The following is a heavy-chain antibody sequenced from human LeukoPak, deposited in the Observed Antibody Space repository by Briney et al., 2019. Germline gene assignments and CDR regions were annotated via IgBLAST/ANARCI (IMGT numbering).Heavy chain of an antibody. J-gene: IGHJ3*02. D-gene: IGHD2-2*01. CDR3: ARVLNIVVVPAAMGAFDI. CDR1: GYTFTSYG. CDR2: ISAYNGNT. Sequence: ASVKVSCKTSGYTFTSYGISWVRQAPGQGLEWMGWISAYNGNTDYAQNLQDRVTMTTDTSTSTAYMELRSLRSDDTAVYYCARVLNIVVVPAAMGAFDIWGQGTMVTVPS. V-gene: IGHV1-18*01.